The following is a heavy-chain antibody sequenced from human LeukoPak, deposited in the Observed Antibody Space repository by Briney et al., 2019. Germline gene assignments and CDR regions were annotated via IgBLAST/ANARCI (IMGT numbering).Heavy chain of an antibody. CDR1: GFTVSSDG. V-gene: IGHV3-30*18. J-gene: IGHJ3*01. CDR2: ISYDGSNK. Sequence: GGALRLSCAASGFTVSSDGMHGVRKAPGKGLEWVAVISYDGSNKYYADSVKGRFTISRDNSKNTLYLQMNSLRAEDTAVYYCAKDLSGDMSDWGQGTMVTVSS. CDR3: AKDLSGDMSD. D-gene: IGHD3-10*01.